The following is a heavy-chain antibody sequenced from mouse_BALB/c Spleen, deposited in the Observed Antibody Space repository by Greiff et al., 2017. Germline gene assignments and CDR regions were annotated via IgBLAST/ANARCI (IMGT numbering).Heavy chain of an antibody. V-gene: IGHV5-15*02. D-gene: IGHD2-4*01. CDR2: ISNLAYSI. J-gene: IGHJ2*01. CDR3: ARSTMIKYYFDY. Sequence: EVKVVESGGGLVQPGGSRKLSCAASGFTFSDYGMAWVRQAPGKGPEWVAFISNLAYSIYYADTVTGRFTISRENAKNTLYLEMSSLRSEDTAMYYCARSTMIKYYFDYWGQGTTLTVSS. CDR1: GFTFSDYG.